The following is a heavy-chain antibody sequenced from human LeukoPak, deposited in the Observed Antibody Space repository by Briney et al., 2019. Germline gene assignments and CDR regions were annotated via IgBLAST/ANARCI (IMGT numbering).Heavy chain of an antibody. V-gene: IGHV3-23*01. CDR3: AKDQGSHYYGSGSYPNY. D-gene: IGHD3-10*01. CDR2: ISGSGGST. CDR1: GFTFSSYA. Sequence: GGSLRLSCAASGFTFSSYAMSWVRQAPGKGLEWVSAISGSGGSTYHADSVKGRFTISRDNSKNTLYLQMNSLRAEDTAVYYCAKDQGSHYYGSGSYPNYWGQGTLVTVSS. J-gene: IGHJ4*02.